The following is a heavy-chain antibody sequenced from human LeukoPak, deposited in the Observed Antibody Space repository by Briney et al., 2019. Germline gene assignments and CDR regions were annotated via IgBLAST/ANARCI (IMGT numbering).Heavy chain of an antibody. J-gene: IGHJ4*02. CDR3: ARAYMTATRHFDS. CDR2: IIPIFGTP. D-gene: IGHD2-21*02. Sequence: SVKVSCKASGYTFTSYDINWVRQAPGQGLEWMGGIIPIFGTPHYAQKFQDRVTITADASTSTAYMELSSLRSEDTAVYYCARAYMTATRHFDSWGQGTLVTVSS. CDR1: GYTFTSYD. V-gene: IGHV1-69*13.